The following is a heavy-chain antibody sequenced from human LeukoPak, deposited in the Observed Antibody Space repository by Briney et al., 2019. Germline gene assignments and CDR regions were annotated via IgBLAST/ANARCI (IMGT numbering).Heavy chain of an antibody. D-gene: IGHD6-19*01. J-gene: IGHJ4*02. V-gene: IGHV3-66*02. CDR2: IFSGGDT. CDR1: GFTVSNNH. Sequence: QPGGSLRLSCAASGFTVSNNHINWVRQAPGKGLEWVSVIFSGGDTSYADSVKGRFTVSRDSSKNTLFLQMNSLTPEDTAVYYCMRQGLGGAGRWGQGTLVTVSS. CDR3: MRQGLGGAGR.